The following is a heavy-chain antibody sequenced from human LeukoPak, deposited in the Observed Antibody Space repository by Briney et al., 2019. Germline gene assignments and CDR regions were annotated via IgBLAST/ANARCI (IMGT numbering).Heavy chain of an antibody. J-gene: IGHJ5*02. CDR3: ASLSSGWSGGWFNP. CDR1: GFTVSSNY. CDR2: IYSGGST. D-gene: IGHD6-19*01. V-gene: IGHV3-53*01. Sequence: PGGSLRLSCAASGFTVSSNYMSWVRQAPGKGLEWVSVIYSGGSTYYADSVKGRFTISRDNSKNTLYLQMNSLRAEDTAVYYCASLSSGWSGGWFNPWGQGTLVTVSS.